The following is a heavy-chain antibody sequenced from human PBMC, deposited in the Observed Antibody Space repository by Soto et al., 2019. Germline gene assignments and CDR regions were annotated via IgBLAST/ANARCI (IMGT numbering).Heavy chain of an antibody. Sequence: ASVKVSCKASGYTFTGYYMHWVRQAPGQGLEWMGWINPNSGGTNYAQKFQGRVTMTRDTSISTAYMELSRLRSDDTAVYYCARDPAFYDFWSGYKGYYLDYWGQGTLVTVSS. D-gene: IGHD3-3*01. J-gene: IGHJ4*02. V-gene: IGHV1-2*02. CDR3: ARDPAFYDFWSGYKGYYLDY. CDR1: GYTFTGYY. CDR2: INPNSGGT.